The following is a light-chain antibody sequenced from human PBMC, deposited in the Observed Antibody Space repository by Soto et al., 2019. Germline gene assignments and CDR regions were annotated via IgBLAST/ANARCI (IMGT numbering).Light chain of an antibody. Sequence: QSALTQPASVSGSPGQSITISCTGTSSDVGGYNYVSWYQQHPDKAPKLMIYDVSNRPSGASNRFSGSKSGNTASLTISGLQAEDEADYYCSSYTSSNTHVIFGGGTQLTV. CDR2: DVS. J-gene: IGLJ2*01. CDR1: SSDVGGYNY. V-gene: IGLV2-14*03. CDR3: SSYTSSNTHVI.